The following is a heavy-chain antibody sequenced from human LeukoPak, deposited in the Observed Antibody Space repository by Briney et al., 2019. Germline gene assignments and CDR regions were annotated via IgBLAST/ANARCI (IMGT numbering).Heavy chain of an antibody. J-gene: IGHJ4*02. CDR2: IYPGDSDT. CDR3: ARHNSVDTAMAPLDY. V-gene: IGHV5-51*01. D-gene: IGHD5-18*01. CDR1: GYSFTSYW. Sequence: GESLKISCKGSGYSFTSYWIGWVRQMPGKGLEWMGIIYPGDSDTRYSPSFQGQVTISADKSISTAYLQWSSLKASDTAMYYCARHNSVDTAMAPLDYWGQGTLVTVSS.